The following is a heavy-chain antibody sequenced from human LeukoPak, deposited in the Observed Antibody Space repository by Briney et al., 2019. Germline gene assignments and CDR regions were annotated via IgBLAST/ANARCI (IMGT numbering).Heavy chain of an antibody. CDR2: FYTSGNI. Sequence: SETLSLTCTISGGSFSGYYCNWIRQPAGKGLEWIGRFYTSGNINYNPSLRSRVTLSVDASKNTCSLKLSSVTAADTAVYYCARLPKYDFWSGYYSGRYFDYWGQGTLVTVSS. D-gene: IGHD3-3*01. V-gene: IGHV4-4*07. CDR3: ARLPKYDFWSGYYSGRYFDY. CDR1: GGSFSGYY. J-gene: IGHJ4*02.